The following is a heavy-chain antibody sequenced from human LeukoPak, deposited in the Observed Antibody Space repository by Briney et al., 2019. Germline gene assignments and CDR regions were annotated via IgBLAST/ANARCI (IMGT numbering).Heavy chain of an antibody. CDR3: ARIQPYDY. Sequence: GGSLRLSCVASGFTFSSYWMSWVRQAPGKRLEWVANIQQDGSENHYVDSVKGRFTISRDNAKNSLYLQMNSLRAEDTAVYYCARIQPYDYWGQGTLVTVSS. CDR2: IQQDGSEN. CDR1: GFTFSSYW. J-gene: IGHJ4*02. V-gene: IGHV3-7*01.